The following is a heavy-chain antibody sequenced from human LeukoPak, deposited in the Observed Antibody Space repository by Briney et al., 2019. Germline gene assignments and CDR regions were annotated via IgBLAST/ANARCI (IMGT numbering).Heavy chain of an antibody. D-gene: IGHD6-19*01. Sequence: GGSLRLSCAASGFTFSSYAMSWVRQAPGKGLEWVSAISGSGGSTYYADSVKGRFTISRDDSKNTLYLQMNSLRAEDTAVYYCAKDRYSSGWYLTAYFDYWGQGTLVTVSS. V-gene: IGHV3-23*01. CDR1: GFTFSSYA. J-gene: IGHJ4*02. CDR3: AKDRYSSGWYLTAYFDY. CDR2: ISGSGGST.